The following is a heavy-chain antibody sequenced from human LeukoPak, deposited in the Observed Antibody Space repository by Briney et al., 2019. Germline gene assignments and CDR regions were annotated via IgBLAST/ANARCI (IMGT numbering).Heavy chain of an antibody. CDR1: GFTFSSYS. D-gene: IGHD7-27*01. J-gene: IGHJ3*02. Sequence: GGSLRLSCAASGFTFSSYSMNWVRQATGKGLEWVSSISSSSSYIYYADSVKGRFTISRDNAKNSLYLQMNSLRAEDTAVYYCARELGGAFDIWGQGTMVTVSS. CDR2: ISSSSSYI. CDR3: ARELGGAFDI. V-gene: IGHV3-21*01.